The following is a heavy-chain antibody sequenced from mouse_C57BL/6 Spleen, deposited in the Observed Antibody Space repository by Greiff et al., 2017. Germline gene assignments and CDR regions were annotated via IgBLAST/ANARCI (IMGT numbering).Heavy chain of an antibody. CDR1: GYTFTSYW. CDR2: IDPSDSYT. CDR3: ARKFYYGYDYWYFDV. J-gene: IGHJ1*03. V-gene: IGHV1-69*01. Sequence: QVQLKQPGAELVMPGASVKLSCKASGYTFTSYWMHWVKQRPGQGLEWIGEIDPSDSYTNYNQKFKGKSTLTVDKSSSTAYMQLSSLTSEDSAVYYCARKFYYGYDYWYFDVWGTGTTVTVSS. D-gene: IGHD2-2*01.